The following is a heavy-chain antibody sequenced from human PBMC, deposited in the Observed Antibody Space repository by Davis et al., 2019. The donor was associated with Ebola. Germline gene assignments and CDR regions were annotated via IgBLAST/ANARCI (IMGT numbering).Heavy chain of an antibody. V-gene: IGHV1-2*04. J-gene: IGHJ4*02. D-gene: IGHD5-12*01. Sequence: ASVKVSCKASGYTFTGYYMHWVRQAPGQGLEWMGWINPNSGGTNYAQKFQGWVTMTRDTSISTAYMELSRLRSDDTAVYYCSRDGYSGYDWGVDYWGQGTLVTVSS. CDR1: GYTFTGYY. CDR3: SRDGYSGYDWGVDY. CDR2: INPNSGGT.